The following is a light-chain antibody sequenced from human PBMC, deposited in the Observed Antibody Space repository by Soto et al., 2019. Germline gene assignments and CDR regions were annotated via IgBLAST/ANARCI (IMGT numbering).Light chain of an antibody. CDR2: DAS. Sequence: EIVLTQSPATLSFSPGERATLSCRASQSVSSYLAWYQQKPGQAPRLLIYDASNRATGIPARFSGSGSGTDFTLTISSLEPEDFAVYYCQQRSNWPRGFTFGPGTKVDIK. CDR3: QQRSNWPRGFT. V-gene: IGKV3-11*01. CDR1: QSVSSY. J-gene: IGKJ3*01.